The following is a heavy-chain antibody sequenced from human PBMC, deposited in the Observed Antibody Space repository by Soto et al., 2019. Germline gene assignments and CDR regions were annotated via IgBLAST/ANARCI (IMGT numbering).Heavy chain of an antibody. CDR2: IYHSGST. J-gene: IGHJ5*02. Sequence: QLQLQESGSGLVKPSQTLSLTCAVSGGSLSSGGYSWSWIRQPPGKGLEWIGYIYHSGSTYYNPSLKSRVTISVDRSKNQFSLKLSSVTAADTAVYYCARCTIFGVVIERFYPWGQGTLVTVSS. CDR1: GGSLSSGGYS. CDR3: ARCTIFGVVIERFYP. D-gene: IGHD3-3*01. V-gene: IGHV4-30-2*01.